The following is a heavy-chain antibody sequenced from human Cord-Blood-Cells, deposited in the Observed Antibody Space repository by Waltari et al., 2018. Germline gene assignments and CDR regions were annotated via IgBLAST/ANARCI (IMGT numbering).Heavy chain of an antibody. J-gene: IGHJ3*02. CDR1: GGSISSSNW. CDR3: GAGAFGGVIVDAFDI. V-gene: IGHV4-4*02. CDR2: IYHSGST. D-gene: IGHD3-16*02. Sequence: QVQLQESGPGLVKPSGTLSLTCAVSGGSISSSNWWRWVCQPPGKGLEWIGEIYHSGSTNYNPSLKSRVTISVDKSKNQFSLKLSSVTAADTAVYYCGAGAFGGVIVDAFDIWGQGTMVTVSS.